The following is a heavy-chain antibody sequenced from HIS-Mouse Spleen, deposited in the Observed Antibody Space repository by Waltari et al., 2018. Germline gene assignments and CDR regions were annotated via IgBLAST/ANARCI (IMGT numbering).Heavy chain of an antibody. J-gene: IGHJ4*02. CDR2: IKQDGSEK. CDR1: GFTVSSYW. V-gene: IGHV3-7*01. Sequence: EVQLVESGGGLVQPGGSLRLSCAASGFTVSSYWMSWVRQAPGKGLEWVANIKQDGSEKYYVDSVKGRFTISRDNAKNSLYLQMNSLRAEDTAVYYCARVRSSSWFDYWGQGTLVTVSS. D-gene: IGHD6-13*01. CDR3: ARVRSSSWFDY.